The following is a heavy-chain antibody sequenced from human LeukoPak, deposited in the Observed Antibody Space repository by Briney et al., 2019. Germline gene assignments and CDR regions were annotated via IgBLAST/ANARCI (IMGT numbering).Heavy chain of an antibody. D-gene: IGHD4-17*01. V-gene: IGHV4-30-2*01. CDR2: IYHSGST. Sequence: PSETLSLTCAVSGGSISSGGYSWSWIRQPPGKGLEWIGYIYHSGSTYYNPSLKSRVTISVDKSKNQFSLKLSSVTAAETAVYYCARVSYGACFDYWGQGTLVTVSS. CDR1: GGSISSGGYS. CDR3: ARVSYGACFDY. J-gene: IGHJ4*02.